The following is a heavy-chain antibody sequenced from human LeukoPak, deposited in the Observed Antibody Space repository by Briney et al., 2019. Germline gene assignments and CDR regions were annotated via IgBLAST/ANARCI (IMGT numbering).Heavy chain of an antibody. Sequence: WRTLRLSCAVSGFTFSSYSMHWVRHAPPQGLEWVSVIWNYGSNKNYADSVKGRFTISRVNPKNTLYLQMNSLRAGDTGVYFCARVVNPDYYYGMDVWGQGTTVTVSS. CDR3: ARVVNPDYYYGMDV. D-gene: IGHD3-22*01. J-gene: IGHJ6*01. CDR2: IWNYGSNK. V-gene: IGHV3-33*01. CDR1: GFTFSSYS.